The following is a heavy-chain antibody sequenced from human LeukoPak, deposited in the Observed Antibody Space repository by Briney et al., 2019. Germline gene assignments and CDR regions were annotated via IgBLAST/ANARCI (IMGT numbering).Heavy chain of an antibody. J-gene: IGHJ3*02. D-gene: IGHD3-3*01. CDR3: ARDTTYYDFWSGYNNDAFDI. V-gene: IGHV1-18*01. Sequence: ASVKVSCKASGYTFTSYGISWVRQAPGQGLEWMGWISAYNGNTNYAPELQGRVTMTTDTSTSTAYMELRSLRSDDTAVYYCARDTTYYDFWSGYNNDAFDIWGQGTMVTVSS. CDR1: GYTFTSYG. CDR2: ISAYNGNT.